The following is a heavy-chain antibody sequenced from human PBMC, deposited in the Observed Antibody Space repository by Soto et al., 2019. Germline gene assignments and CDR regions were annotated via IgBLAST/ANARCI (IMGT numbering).Heavy chain of an antibody. Sequence: EAQLVETGGGLVQPGGSLRLSCAASGFTFSNYEMHWVRQAPGKGLEYVSGISNNGAHTDYAKSVKGRFTISRDNSENTLYIQMGSLRAEDMDIYYCARRGCGSRWPNVSMDVWGKGTMVTVSS. CDR2: ISNNGAHT. CDR1: GFTFSNYE. CDR3: ARRGCGSRWPNVSMDV. J-gene: IGHJ6*03. D-gene: IGHD6-13*01. V-gene: IGHV3-64*01.